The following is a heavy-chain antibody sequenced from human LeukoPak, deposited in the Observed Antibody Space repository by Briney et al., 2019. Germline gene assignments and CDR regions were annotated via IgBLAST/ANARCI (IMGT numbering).Heavy chain of an antibody. CDR3: ASYASGYNWLKV. J-gene: IGHJ5*02. Sequence: ASVKVSCKSSGHTFTNYYLHWVRQAPGQGLEWLGWIHPNTGATNYAQKFQGRVTVTRDTSISTTYVHLSSLTSADTAVYYCASYASGYNWLKVWGQGTLVTVSS. D-gene: IGHD2-2*01. CDR1: GHTFTNYY. V-gene: IGHV1-2*02. CDR2: IHPNTGAT.